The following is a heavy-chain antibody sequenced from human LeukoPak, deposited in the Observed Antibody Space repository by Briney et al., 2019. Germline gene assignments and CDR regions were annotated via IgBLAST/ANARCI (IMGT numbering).Heavy chain of an antibody. J-gene: IGHJ4*02. Sequence: GGSLRLSCAASGFTFSGAAIHWVRQASGKGLEWVGRIRTKPNNYAAAYAASVQGRFTISRDDSKNTAYLQMSSLRTEDTALYYCTTFPGAVAPEGNYWGQGTLVSVSS. V-gene: IGHV3-73*01. D-gene: IGHD2-15*01. CDR2: IRTKPNNYAA. CDR3: TTFPGAVAPEGNY. CDR1: GFTFSGAA.